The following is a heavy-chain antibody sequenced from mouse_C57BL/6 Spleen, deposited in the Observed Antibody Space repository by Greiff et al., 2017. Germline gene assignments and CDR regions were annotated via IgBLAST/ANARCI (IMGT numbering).Heavy chain of an antibody. D-gene: IGHD2-5*01. CDR3: ARPGYYSNSYYFDY. J-gene: IGHJ2*01. V-gene: IGHV5-17*01. CDR2: ISSGSSTI. CDR1: GFTFSDYG. Sequence: DVKLEESGGGLVKPGGSLKLSCAASGFTFSDYGMHWVRQAPEKGLEWVAYISSGSSTIYYADTVKGRFTISRDNAKNTLFLQMTSLRSEDTAMYYCARPGYYSNSYYFDYWGQGTTLTVSS.